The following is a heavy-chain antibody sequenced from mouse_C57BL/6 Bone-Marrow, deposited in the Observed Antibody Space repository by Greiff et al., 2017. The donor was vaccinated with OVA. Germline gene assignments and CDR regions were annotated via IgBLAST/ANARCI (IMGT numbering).Heavy chain of an antibody. D-gene: IGHD1-1*01. Sequence: VQLQQSGAELARPGASVKLSCKASGYTFTSYGISWVKQRTGQGLEWIGEIYPRSGNTYYNEKFKGKATLTADKSSSTAYMELRSLTSEDSAVYFCEIYYYGSSRGYYFDYWGQGTTLTVSS. V-gene: IGHV1-81*01. CDR1: GYTFTSYG. J-gene: IGHJ2*01. CDR2: IYPRSGNT. CDR3: EIYYYGSSRGYYFDY.